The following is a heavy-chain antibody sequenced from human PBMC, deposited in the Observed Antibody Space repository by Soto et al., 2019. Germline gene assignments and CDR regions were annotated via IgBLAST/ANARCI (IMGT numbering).Heavy chain of an antibody. D-gene: IGHD3-9*01. J-gene: IGHJ4*02. CDR1: GYTFTSNG. Sequence: GASVKVSCKASGYTFTSNGISWVRQAPGQGLEWMGWISAYNGNTNYAQKLQGRVTMTTDTSTSTAYMELRSLRSDDTAVYYCARTENYDILTGLFDYWGQGTLVTVSS. CDR2: ISAYNGNT. V-gene: IGHV1-18*01. CDR3: ARTENYDILTGLFDY.